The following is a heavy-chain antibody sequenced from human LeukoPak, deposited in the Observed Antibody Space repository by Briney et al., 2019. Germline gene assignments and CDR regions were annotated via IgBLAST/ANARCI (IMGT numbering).Heavy chain of an antibody. CDR3: ARYCSGGSCYSVRAFVI. J-gene: IGHJ3*02. Sequence: PSETLSLTCTVSGGSISSYYWSWIRQPAGKGLEWIGRIYTSGSTNYNPSLKSRVTMSVDTSKNQFSLKLSSVTAADTAVYYCARYCSGGSCYSVRAFVIWGQGTMVTVSS. CDR1: GGSISSYY. D-gene: IGHD2-15*01. V-gene: IGHV4-4*07. CDR2: IYTSGST.